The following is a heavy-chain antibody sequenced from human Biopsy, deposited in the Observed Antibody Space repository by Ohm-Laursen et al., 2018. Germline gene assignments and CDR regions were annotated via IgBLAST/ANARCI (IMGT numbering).Heavy chain of an antibody. V-gene: IGHV1-2*02. CDR1: GYAVNDYF. D-gene: IGHD3-16*01. Sequence: VASVKVSCKGSGYAVNDYFLHWLRQAPGPGPEWMGWISPNSGGTNYAQKFQGRVTMTTDTSTSTVYLELRRLISDDTAVYYCARDIMNRIAGLVARSDVFDVWGQGTMVTVSS. J-gene: IGHJ3*01. CDR2: ISPNSGGT. CDR3: ARDIMNRIAGLVARSDVFDV.